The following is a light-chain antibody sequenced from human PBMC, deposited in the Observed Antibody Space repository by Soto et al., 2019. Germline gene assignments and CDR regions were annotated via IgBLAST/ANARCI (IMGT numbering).Light chain of an antibody. CDR3: QQYFSTPT. Sequence: IVLTQSPGTLSLSPGERATLSCRASQSVSSNYLAWYQQRPGQAPRLLIYGASSRATGIPDRISGSGSGTDFTLTISSLQAEDVAVYYCQQYFSTPTFGQGTRLEIK. CDR1: QSVSSNY. J-gene: IGKJ5*01. CDR2: GAS. V-gene: IGKV3-20*01.